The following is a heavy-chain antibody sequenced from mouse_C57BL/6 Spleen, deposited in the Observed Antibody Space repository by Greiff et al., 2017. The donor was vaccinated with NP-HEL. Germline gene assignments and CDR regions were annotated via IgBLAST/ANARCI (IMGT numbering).Heavy chain of an antibody. J-gene: IGHJ2*01. CDR3: ASAGSSLRFDY. CDR1: GYTFTSYW. D-gene: IGHD1-1*01. V-gene: IGHV1-64*01. Sequence: VQLQQPGAELVKPGASVKLSCKASGYTFTSYWMHWVKQRPGQGLEWIGMIHPNSGSTNYNEKFKSKATLTVDKSSSTAYMQLSSLTSEDSAVYYCASAGSSLRFDYWGQGTTLTVSS. CDR2: IHPNSGST.